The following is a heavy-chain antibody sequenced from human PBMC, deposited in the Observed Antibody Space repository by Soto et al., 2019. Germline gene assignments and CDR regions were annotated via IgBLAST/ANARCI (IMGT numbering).Heavy chain of an antibody. V-gene: IGHV1-18*01. CDR3: ARAKSDYYDSSGYYYGEWFDP. CDR1: GYTFTSYG. CDR2: ISAYNGNT. D-gene: IGHD3-22*01. J-gene: IGHJ5*02. Sequence: ASVKVSCKASGYTFTSYGISWVRQAPGQGLEWMGWISAYNGNTNYAQKLQGRVTMTTDTSTSTAYMELRSLRSDDTAVYYCARAKSDYYDSSGYYYGEWFDPWGQGTLVTVSS.